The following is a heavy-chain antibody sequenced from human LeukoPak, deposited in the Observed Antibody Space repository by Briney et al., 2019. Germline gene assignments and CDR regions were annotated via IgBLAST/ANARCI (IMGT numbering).Heavy chain of an antibody. CDR1: GFTFDDYG. J-gene: IGHJ6*03. CDR3: ARVRAYGDYGYYYYYMDV. Sequence: PGGSLRLSCAASGFTFDDYGMSWVRQAPGKGLVWVSGINWNGGSTGYADSVKGGFTISRDNAKNSLYLQMNSLRAEDTALYYCARVRAYGDYGYYYYYMDVWGKGTTVTVSS. D-gene: IGHD4-17*01. CDR2: INWNGGST. V-gene: IGHV3-20*04.